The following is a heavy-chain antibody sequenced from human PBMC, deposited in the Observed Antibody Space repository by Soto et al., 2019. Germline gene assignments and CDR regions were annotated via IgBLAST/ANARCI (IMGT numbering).Heavy chain of an antibody. J-gene: IGHJ5*02. V-gene: IGHV3-48*02. CDR3: AREGGSLNWFDP. Sequence: GGSLRLSCAASGFTFSSYSMNWVRQAPGKGLEWVSYISHSSSTIYYADSVKGRFTISRDNAKNSMYLKMNSLRDEDTAVYYCAREGGSLNWFDPWGQGTLVTVSS. CDR1: GFTFSSYS. D-gene: IGHD1-26*01. CDR2: ISHSSSTI.